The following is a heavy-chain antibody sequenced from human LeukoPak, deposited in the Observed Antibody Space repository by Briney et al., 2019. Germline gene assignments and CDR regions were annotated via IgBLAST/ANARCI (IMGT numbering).Heavy chain of an antibody. D-gene: IGHD2-2*01. CDR1: GYTFTSYY. CDR2: INPSGGST. V-gene: IGHV1-46*01. Sequence: GASVTVSCTACGYTFTSYYMHWVRQAPGQGLEWMGIINPSGGSTSYAQKFQGRVTMTRDTSTSTVYMELSSLRSEDTAVYYCARAVVVPLGAHMDVWGQGTTVTVSS. CDR3: ARAVVVPLGAHMDV. J-gene: IGHJ6*02.